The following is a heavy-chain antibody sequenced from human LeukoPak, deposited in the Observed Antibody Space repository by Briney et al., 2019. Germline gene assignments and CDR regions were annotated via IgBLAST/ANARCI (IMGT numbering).Heavy chain of an antibody. CDR1: GFTFSSFW. V-gene: IGHV3-74*01. CDR2: INGGGSNT. Sequence: GGSLRLSCAASGFTFSSFWMHWVRQAPGKGLVWVSRINGGGSNTDYADSVKGRFSIYRDTAKNTLYLQMNSLRAEDTAVYYCAKGIGGGSLDYWGQGTLVTVSS. CDR3: AKGIGGGSLDY. J-gene: IGHJ4*02.